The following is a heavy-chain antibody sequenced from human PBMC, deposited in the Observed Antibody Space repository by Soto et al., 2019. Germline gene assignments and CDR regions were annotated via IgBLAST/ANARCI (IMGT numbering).Heavy chain of an antibody. Sequence: ASVKVYCKTSGYTFTSYYIHWVRQAPGQGLEWMGIINPSSGSTSYAQKVQGRVTKTSDTSTSKDYLDLSSLSAEDRSLYFCATGRPGLDGSGSRIWFDPWGQGTVVTVSS. D-gene: IGHD3-10*01. CDR3: ATGRPGLDGSGSRIWFDP. J-gene: IGHJ5*02. V-gene: IGHV1-46*01. CDR2: INPSSGST. CDR1: GYTFTSYY.